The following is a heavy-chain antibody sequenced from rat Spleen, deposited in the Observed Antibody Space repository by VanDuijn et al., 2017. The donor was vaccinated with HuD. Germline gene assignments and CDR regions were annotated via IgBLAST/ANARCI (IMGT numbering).Heavy chain of an antibody. J-gene: IGHJ2*01. D-gene: IGHD1-10*01. CDR3: ARRGNNYHYFDD. CDR2: ISSSSGTI. V-gene: IGHV5-34*01. Sequence: EVQLVESGGGLVQPGRPLKLSCVASGFTFSDYGMNWIRQAPGKGLEWVAYISSSSGTIYYGDTVKGRFTISRDNAKNTIYVQLSSLRSEDTALYYCARRGNNYHYFDDWGQGVMITVSS. CDR1: GFTFSDYG.